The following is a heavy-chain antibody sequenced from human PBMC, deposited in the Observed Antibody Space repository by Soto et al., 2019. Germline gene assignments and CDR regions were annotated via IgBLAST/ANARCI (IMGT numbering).Heavy chain of an antibody. CDR2: INSDGSST. Sequence: EVQLVESGGGLVQPGGSLRLSSAASGFTFSSYWMHWVRQAPGKGLVWVSRINSDGSSTSYADSVKGRFTISRDNAKNTLYLQMNSLRAEDTAVYYCARAEVDYIWGSYRSLVDYWGQGTLVTVSS. D-gene: IGHD3-16*02. CDR1: GFTFSSYW. CDR3: ARAEVDYIWGSYRSLVDY. V-gene: IGHV3-74*01. J-gene: IGHJ4*02.